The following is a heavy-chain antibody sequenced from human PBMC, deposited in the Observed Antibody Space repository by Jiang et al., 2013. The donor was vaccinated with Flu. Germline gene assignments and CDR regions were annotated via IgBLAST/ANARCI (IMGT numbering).Heavy chain of an antibody. V-gene: IGHV4-39*01. CDR1: GGSISSSSYY. CDR3: ARQPVQLWYYDY. D-gene: IGHD5-18*01. J-gene: IGHJ4*02. Sequence: LLKPSETLSLTCTVSGGSISSSSYYWGWIRQPPGKGLEWIGSIYYSGSTYYNPSLKSRVTISVDTSKNQFSLKLSSVTATDTAVYYCARQPVQLWYYDYWGQGTLVTVSS. CDR2: IYYSGST.